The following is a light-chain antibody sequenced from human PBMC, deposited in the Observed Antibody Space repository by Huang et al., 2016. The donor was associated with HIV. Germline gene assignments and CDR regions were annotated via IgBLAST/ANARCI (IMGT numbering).Light chain of an antibody. J-gene: IGKJ1*01. Sequence: DIVMSRSPLSLTVTPGEPASISCKSNESLLYTNGFRYLNWYLQKPGLSPHLLIYLGSNRACGVPDRFSGSGTGIEFTLTISRVEADDVGVYYCMQSLQTPPTFGQGTKVEI. CDR3: MQSLQTPPT. V-gene: IGKV2-28*01. CDR1: ESLLYTNGFRY. CDR2: LGS.